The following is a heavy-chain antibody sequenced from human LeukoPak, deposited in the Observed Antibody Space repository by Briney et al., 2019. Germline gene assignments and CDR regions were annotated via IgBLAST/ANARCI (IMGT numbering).Heavy chain of an antibody. CDR1: GGSIINYY. CDR3: TRNNFLYYVFNV. CDR2: IYYSGST. Sequence: PSETLSLTCAVSGGSIINYYWSGIRQPPGRGLEWIGYIYYSGSTNSSPSLKSRVTISVDKSKNQFSLKLSSVTAADTSVYYCTRNNFLYYVFNVWGHGTTVTVSS. V-gene: IGHV4-59*01. J-gene: IGHJ6*02. D-gene: IGHD3-10*02.